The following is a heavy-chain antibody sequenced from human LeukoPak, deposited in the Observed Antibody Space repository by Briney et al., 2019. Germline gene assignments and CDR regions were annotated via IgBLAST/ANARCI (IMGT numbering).Heavy chain of an antibody. CDR1: GGSFSGYY. J-gene: IGHJ6*03. V-gene: IGHV4-34*01. Sequence: SETLSLTCAVYGGSFSGYYWSWIRQPPGKGLEWIGEINHSGSTNYDPSLKSRVTISVDTSKNQFSLKLSSVTAADTAVYYCARVGITIFAYMDVWGKGTTVTVSS. CDR2: INHSGST. CDR3: ARVGITIFAYMDV. D-gene: IGHD3-3*01.